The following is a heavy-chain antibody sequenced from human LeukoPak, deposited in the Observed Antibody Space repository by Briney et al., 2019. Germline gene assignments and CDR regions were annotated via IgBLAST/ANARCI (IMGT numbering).Heavy chain of an antibody. CDR2: IYTSGST. Sequence: KPSETLSLTCTVSGGSISSSSYYWSWIRQPAGKGLEWIGRIYTSGSTNYNPSLKSRVTISVDTSKTQFSLKLSSVTAADTAVYYCARQAYDDFWGYYMDVWGKGTTVTVSS. V-gene: IGHV4-61*02. CDR3: ARQAYDDFWGYYMDV. CDR1: GGSISSSSYY. J-gene: IGHJ6*03. D-gene: IGHD3-3*01.